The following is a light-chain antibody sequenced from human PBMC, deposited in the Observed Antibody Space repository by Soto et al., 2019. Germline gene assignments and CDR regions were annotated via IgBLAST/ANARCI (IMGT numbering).Light chain of an antibody. J-gene: IGKJ1*01. CDR2: GAS. CDR1: QSVRSN. V-gene: IGKV3-15*01. CDR3: QQYNNWPPRT. Sequence: DIVLTQSPGTLSLSPGDGATLSCRSNQSVRSNLAWYQQRPGQAPRLLIYGASTRAAGVPARFSGSGSGTEFTLTISSLQSEDFAVYYCQQYNNWPPRTFGQGTKVDIK.